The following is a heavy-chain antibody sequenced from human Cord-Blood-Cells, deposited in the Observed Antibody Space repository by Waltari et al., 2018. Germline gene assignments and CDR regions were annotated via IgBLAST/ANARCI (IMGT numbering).Heavy chain of an antibody. V-gene: IGHV4-34*01. D-gene: IGHD3-3*01. CDR1: GGSFSGYY. Sequence: QVQLQQWGAGLLKPSETLSLICAVYGGSFSGYYWSWMRQPPGKGLEWIGEINHSGSTNYNPSLKSRVTISVDTSQNCFALKLSYVPPADTAVYYCARFSGVTLFGLVIMSDAFDIWDQGTMVTGSS. CDR2: INHSGST. J-gene: IGHJ3*02. CDR3: ARFSGVTLFGLVIMSDAFDI.